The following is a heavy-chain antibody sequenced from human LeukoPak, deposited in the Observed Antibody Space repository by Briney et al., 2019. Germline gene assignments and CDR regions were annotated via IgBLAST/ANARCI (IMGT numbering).Heavy chain of an antibody. CDR1: GYTSTSYA. Sequence: ASVKVSCKASGYTSTSYAMHWVRQAPGQRLEWMGWINAGNGNTKYSQKFQGRVTITRDTSASTAYMELSSLRSEDTAVYYCARDCGDYVWGSYPISWGQGTLVTVSS. CDR2: INAGNGNT. J-gene: IGHJ5*02. V-gene: IGHV1-3*01. CDR3: ARDCGDYVWGSYPIS. D-gene: IGHD3-16*02.